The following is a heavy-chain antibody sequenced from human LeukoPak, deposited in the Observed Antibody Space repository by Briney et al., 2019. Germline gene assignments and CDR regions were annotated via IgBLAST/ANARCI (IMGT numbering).Heavy chain of an antibody. D-gene: IGHD5-18*01. J-gene: IGHJ4*02. CDR3: ARRGYSYGYKD. CDR2: IYYSGST. Sequence: SETLSLTCTVSGGSINSSSNYWGWIRQPPGKGLEWIGSIYYSGSTYYNPSLKSRVTTSVDTSKNQFSLKLRSVTAADTAVYYCARRGYSYGYKDWGQGTLVTVSS. V-gene: IGHV4-39*07. CDR1: GGSINSSSNY.